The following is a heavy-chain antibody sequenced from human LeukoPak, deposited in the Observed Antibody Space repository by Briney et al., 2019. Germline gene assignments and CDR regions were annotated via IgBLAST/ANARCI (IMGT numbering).Heavy chain of an antibody. CDR1: GFTFRSYA. V-gene: IGHV3-30-3*02. CDR2: ISYDGSNK. J-gene: IGHJ4*02. D-gene: IGHD2-2*02. CDR3: AKPGKYCSSTSCYTHFDY. Sequence: PGGSLRLSCAASGFTFRSYAMHWVRQAPGKGLEWVAVISYDGSNKYYADSVKGRFTISRDNSKNTLYPQMNSLRAEDTAVYYCAKPGKYCSSTSCYTHFDYWGQGTLVTVSS.